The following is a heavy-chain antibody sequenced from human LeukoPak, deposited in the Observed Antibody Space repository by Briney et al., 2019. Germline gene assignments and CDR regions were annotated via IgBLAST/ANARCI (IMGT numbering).Heavy chain of an antibody. CDR1: GFTVSSNY. V-gene: IGHV3-53*01. CDR2: IHSGGST. Sequence: PGGSLRLSCAASGFTVSSNYINWVRQAPGKGLEWVSVIHSGGSTYYADSVKGRFTISRDNSKNTLYLQMNNLRAEDTAVYYCARDRNRGYWGGGDGMDVWGQGTTVTVSS. D-gene: IGHD5-18*01. CDR3: ARDRNRGYWGGGDGMDV. J-gene: IGHJ6*02.